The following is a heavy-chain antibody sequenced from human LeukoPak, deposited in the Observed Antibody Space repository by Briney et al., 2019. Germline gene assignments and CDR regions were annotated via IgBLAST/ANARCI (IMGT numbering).Heavy chain of an antibody. V-gene: IGHV4-59*01. J-gene: IGHJ4*02. CDR2: IYYSGST. CDR1: GGSISSYY. Sequence: SETLSLTCTVSGGSISSYYWSWIRQPPGKGLEWIGYIYYSGSTNYNPSLKRRVTISVDTSKNQFSLKLSSVTAADTAVYYCARVDTAMVGYFDYWGQGTLVTVSS. D-gene: IGHD5-18*01. CDR3: ARVDTAMVGYFDY.